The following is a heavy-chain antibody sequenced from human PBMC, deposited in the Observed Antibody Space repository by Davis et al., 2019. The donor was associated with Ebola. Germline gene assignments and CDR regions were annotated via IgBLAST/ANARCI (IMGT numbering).Heavy chain of an antibody. D-gene: IGHD2-15*01. CDR3: ARDVIAVVVAATPAWFDP. CDR1: GGSISSYY. CDR2: IYTSEST. J-gene: IGHJ5*02. Sequence: PSETLSLTCTVSGGSISSYYWSWIRQPAGKGLEWIGRIYTSESTNYNPSLKSRVTMSVDTSKNQFSLKLSSVTAADTAVYYCARDVIAVVVAATPAWFDPWGQGTLVTVSS. V-gene: IGHV4-4*07.